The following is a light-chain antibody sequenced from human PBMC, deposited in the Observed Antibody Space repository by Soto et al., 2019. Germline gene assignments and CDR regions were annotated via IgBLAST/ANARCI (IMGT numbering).Light chain of an antibody. Sequence: DLQMTQSPSTLSASVGDRVTITCRASQSSSSWLAWYQQKPGKAPKLLIYKASSLESGVPSRFSGSGSGTEFTLTISSLQPDDFATYYCQQYNSYSRTFGQGTKAEIK. CDR1: QSSSSW. J-gene: IGKJ1*01. CDR3: QQYNSYSRT. CDR2: KAS. V-gene: IGKV1-5*03.